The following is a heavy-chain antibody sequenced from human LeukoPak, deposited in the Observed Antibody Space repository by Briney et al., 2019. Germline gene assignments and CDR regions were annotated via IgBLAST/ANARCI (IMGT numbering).Heavy chain of an antibody. V-gene: IGHV3-7*01. J-gene: IGHJ4*02. CDR3: ARNGRYSSTWYFAH. D-gene: IGHD6-13*01. CDR1: GFTFSSYW. CDR2: IKQDGSEK. Sequence: PGGSLRLSCEVSGFTFSSYWMSWVREAPGKGLEWVANIKQDGSEKYYVDSVKGRFTISRDNAKNSLFLQMSSLRAEDTALYYCARNGRYSSTWYFAHWGQGTLVTVSS.